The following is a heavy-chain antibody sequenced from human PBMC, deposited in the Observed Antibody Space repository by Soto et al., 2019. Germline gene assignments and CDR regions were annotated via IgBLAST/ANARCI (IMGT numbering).Heavy chain of an antibody. Sequence: QVQLVESGGGVVQPGRSLRLSCAASGFTFTSYAMHWVRQAAGKGLEWVAVISYDGGNKYYADSVKGRFTISRDNSKNTLFLQMNSLRADDTAIYYCARDQDYYGSGSYYNGPLDYWGQGTLVPVSS. J-gene: IGHJ4*02. CDR1: GFTFTSYA. V-gene: IGHV3-30-3*01. D-gene: IGHD3-10*01. CDR3: ARDQDYYGSGSYYNGPLDY. CDR2: ISYDGGNK.